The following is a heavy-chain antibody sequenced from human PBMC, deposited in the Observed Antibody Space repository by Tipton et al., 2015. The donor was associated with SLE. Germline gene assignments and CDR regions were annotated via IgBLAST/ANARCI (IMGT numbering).Heavy chain of an antibody. CDR3: TTGPETHFTLDF. CDR1: GLTFSDAW. V-gene: IGHV3-15*01. Sequence: SLRLSCVVSGLTFSDAWMTWVRQAPGKGLEWVGRIKSKTDGGTTDFAAPVKGRFSISRDDSKNTLFLQMNSLKSEDAGVYYCTTGPETHFTLDFWGQGTLVTVSS. CDR2: IKSKTDGGTT. J-gene: IGHJ4*02.